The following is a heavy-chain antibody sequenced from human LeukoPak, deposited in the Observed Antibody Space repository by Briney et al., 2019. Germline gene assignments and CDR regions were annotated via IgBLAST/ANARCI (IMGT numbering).Heavy chain of an antibody. Sequence: GGSLRLSCTASGFTFGDYAMSWVRQAPGKGLEWVGFIRSKAYGGTTEYAASVKGRFTISRDDSKSIAYLQMYSLITEDTAVYYCTRTMSYYYGSGSQDWGQGTLVTVSS. D-gene: IGHD3-10*01. V-gene: IGHV3-49*04. J-gene: IGHJ4*02. CDR3: TRTMSYYYGSGSQD. CDR2: IRSKAYGGTT. CDR1: GFTFGDYA.